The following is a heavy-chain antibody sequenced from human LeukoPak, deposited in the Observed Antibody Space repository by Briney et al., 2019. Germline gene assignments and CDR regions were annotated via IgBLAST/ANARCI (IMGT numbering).Heavy chain of an antibody. CDR1: GFTFSSYG. CDR3: VRDRGGLPIVY. V-gene: IGHV3-74*01. Sequence: GGSLRLSCAASGFTFSSYGMHWVRQAPGKGLVWVSRIHSDGSTTTYADSVKGRFTISRDNAKNTLYLQMSSLRAEDTAVYYCVRDRGGLPIVYWGQGTLVTVSS. D-gene: IGHD3-10*01. J-gene: IGHJ4*02. CDR2: IHSDGSTT.